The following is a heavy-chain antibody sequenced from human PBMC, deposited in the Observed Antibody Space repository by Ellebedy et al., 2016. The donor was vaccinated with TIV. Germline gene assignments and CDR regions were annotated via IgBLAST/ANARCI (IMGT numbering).Heavy chain of an antibody. V-gene: IGHV4-34*01. J-gene: IGHJ4*02. D-gene: IGHD1-14*01. CDR1: GVSFSAYY. CDR2: VNHSGVT. CDR3: ARARTFRPMLDS. Sequence: SETLSLXXAVYGVSFSAYYWTWVRQPPGKGLEWIGEVNHSGVTNYTPSLKSRVTISVDTSKNQFSLKLSSVTAADTAVYYCARARTFRPMLDSWGQGTLVSASS.